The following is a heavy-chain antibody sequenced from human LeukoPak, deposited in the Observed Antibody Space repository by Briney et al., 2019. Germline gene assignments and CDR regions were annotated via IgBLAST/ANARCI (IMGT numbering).Heavy chain of an antibody. V-gene: IGHV4-39*07. Sequence: SETLSLTCTVSGGSISSSSYYWGWIRQPPGKGLEWIGSIYYSGSTYYNPSLKSRVTISVDTSKNQFFLKLSSVTAADTAVYYCARTRGVVTEIDYWGQGTLVTVSS. J-gene: IGHJ4*02. CDR3: ARTRGVVTEIDY. CDR1: GGSISSSSYY. CDR2: IYYSGST. D-gene: IGHD5-18*01.